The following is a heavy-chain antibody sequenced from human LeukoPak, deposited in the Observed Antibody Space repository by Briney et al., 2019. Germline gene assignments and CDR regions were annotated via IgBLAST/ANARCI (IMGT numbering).Heavy chain of an antibody. D-gene: IGHD3-3*01. J-gene: IGHJ2*01. V-gene: IGHV1-8*03. CDR2: MNPNSGNT. CDR3: ARPGSYDFWSGPQLDWYFDL. Sequence: ASVKVSCKASGYTFTSYDINWVRQATGQGLEWMGWMNPNSGNTGYAQKFQGRVTITRNTSISTAYMELSSLRSEDTAVYYCARPGSYDFWSGPQLDWYFDLWGRGTLVTVSS. CDR1: GYTFTSYD.